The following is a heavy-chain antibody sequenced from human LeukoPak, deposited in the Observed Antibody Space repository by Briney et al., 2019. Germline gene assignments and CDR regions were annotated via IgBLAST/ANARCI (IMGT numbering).Heavy chain of an antibody. CDR2: INPNSGGT. V-gene: IGHV1-2*02. CDR1: GYTFTGYY. D-gene: IGHD3-9*01. J-gene: IGHJ6*03. Sequence: ASVKVSCKASGYTFTGYYMHWLRQAPGQGLEWMGWINPNSGGTNYAQKFQGRVTMTRDTSISTAYMELSRLRSDDTAVYYCARVYDILKNMDVWGKGTTVTVSS. CDR3: ARVYDILKNMDV.